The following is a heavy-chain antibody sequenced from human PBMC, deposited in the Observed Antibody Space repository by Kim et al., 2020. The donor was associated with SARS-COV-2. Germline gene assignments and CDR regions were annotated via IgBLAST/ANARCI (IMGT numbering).Heavy chain of an antibody. J-gene: IGHJ5*02. CDR3: AREGYYYGSGRYNWFDP. Sequence: SETLSLTCTVSGGSMNDYYWSWIRQPPGKGLEWIANIFYNGITNHTPSLKSRVTISLDTSKKQFSLTLRSVTAADTAVYYCAREGYYYGSGRYNWFDPLGQGTLVTVSS. V-gene: IGHV4-59*13. D-gene: IGHD3-10*01. CDR2: IFYNGIT. CDR1: GGSMNDYY.